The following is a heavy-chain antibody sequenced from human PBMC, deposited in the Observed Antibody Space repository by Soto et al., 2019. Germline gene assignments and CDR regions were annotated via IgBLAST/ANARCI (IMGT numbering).Heavy chain of an antibody. CDR2: MNPGSGKT. CDR3: ARMASAGTLNWFDP. Sequence: QVQLMQSGAEVKEPGASVRVSCKASGYTFINFDISWVRQATGQGLEWMGWMNPGSGKTGYASKFQGRVTMTRDASTSTAHLELNSLTSEDTAIYYCARMASAGTLNWFDPWGQGSLVSVAS. J-gene: IGHJ5*02. CDR1: GYTFINFD. D-gene: IGHD6-13*01. V-gene: IGHV1-8*02.